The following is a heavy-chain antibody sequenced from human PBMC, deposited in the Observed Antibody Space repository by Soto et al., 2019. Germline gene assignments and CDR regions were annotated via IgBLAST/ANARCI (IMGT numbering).Heavy chain of an antibody. CDR3: AKDRTTVDFHYGMDV. CDR2: ISGGGGST. CDR1: GCTVSSYA. V-gene: IGHV3-23*01. J-gene: IGHJ6*02. D-gene: IGHD4-17*01. Sequence: EVQLLESGGGLVQPGGSLRLSCAASGCTVSSYAMTWVRQAPGKGLEWVSGISGGGGSTYYADSVKGRFTISRDNSKNTLFLQMNSLRAEDTAVYYCAKDRTTVDFHYGMDVWGQGTTVSVSS.